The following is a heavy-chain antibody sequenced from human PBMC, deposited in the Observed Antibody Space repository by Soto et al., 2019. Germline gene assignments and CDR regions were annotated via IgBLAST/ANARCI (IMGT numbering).Heavy chain of an antibody. CDR2: IYNNGGS. J-gene: IGHJ4*02. V-gene: IGHV4-30-4*01. CDR3: VGTGTTEDY. D-gene: IGHD4-17*01. CDR1: GASVTSGDYY. Sequence: QVLLQESGPGLVKPSQTLSLTCTVSGASVTSGDYYWSCIRQPPGKGLEWIGYIYNNGGSYYNPSLKGRLTISIDTSKNHFSLKLKSVTAADTAIYYCVGTGTTEDYWGRGTLVTVSS.